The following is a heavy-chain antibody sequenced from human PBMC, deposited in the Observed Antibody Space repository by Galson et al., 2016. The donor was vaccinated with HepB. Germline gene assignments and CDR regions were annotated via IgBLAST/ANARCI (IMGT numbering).Heavy chain of an antibody. CDR3: ARALEYGSRKYYDYYARDG. D-gene: IGHD4-17*01. CDR2: IDPDDSYT. J-gene: IGHJ6*01. V-gene: IGHV5-10-1*01. Sequence: QSGAEVKEPGESLRISCQGSGYRLTDYWITWVRQVPGKGLQWMGRIDPDDSYTNYSPSFQGHVTISVDKSINTAYLQWSTLKASDTAIYYCARALEYGSRKYYDYYARDGWGQGTKVIVSS. CDR1: GYRLTDYW.